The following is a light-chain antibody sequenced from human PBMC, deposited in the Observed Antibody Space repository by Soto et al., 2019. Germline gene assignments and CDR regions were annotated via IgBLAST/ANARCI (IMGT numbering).Light chain of an antibody. V-gene: IGKV3-15*01. CDR3: QQYTNWPPIT. CDR1: QGVTTN. CDR2: DVS. Sequence: VVMRQSPATLSVSPWERATLSCRAGQGVTTNFAWYQQKSGQSPRLLIYDVSIRATGVPARFSGSGSGADFTLTISNLQSEDFAVYYCQQYTNWPPITFGQGTKVDIK. J-gene: IGKJ1*01.